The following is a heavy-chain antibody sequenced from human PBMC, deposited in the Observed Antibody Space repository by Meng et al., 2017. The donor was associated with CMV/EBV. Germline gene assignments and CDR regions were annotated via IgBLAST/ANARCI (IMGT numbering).Heavy chain of an antibody. CDR2: ISAYNGNT. J-gene: IGHJ5*02. D-gene: IGHD3-16*01. Sequence: VMLRQVGVECKMPGVYVKVACKASGYTFTSSGFSWDRQDPGQGLEWMGWISAYNGNTNYEQKLQGRVTMTTDTSTSTAYMELRSLRSDDTAVYYCARVGGGNWFDPWGQGTLVTVSS. CDR1: GYTFTSSG. V-gene: IGHV1-18*01. CDR3: ARVGGGNWFDP.